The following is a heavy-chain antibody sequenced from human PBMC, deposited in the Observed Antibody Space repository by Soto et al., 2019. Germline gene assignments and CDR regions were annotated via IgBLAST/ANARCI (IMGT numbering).Heavy chain of an antibody. CDR2: IIPMFGTA. J-gene: IGHJ4*02. V-gene: IGHV1-69*12. CDR3: ASGMQLWLRRINNGYSG. CDR1: GGTFSTYA. D-gene: IGHD5-12*01. Sequence: QVQLVQSGAEVKKPESSVKVSCKAPGGTFSTYAISWVRQAPGQGLEWMVGIIPMFGTANYAQRFQDRVTITADESTNTVYMELSSLRSEDTAVYFCASGMQLWLRRINNGYSGWGQGTLVTVSS.